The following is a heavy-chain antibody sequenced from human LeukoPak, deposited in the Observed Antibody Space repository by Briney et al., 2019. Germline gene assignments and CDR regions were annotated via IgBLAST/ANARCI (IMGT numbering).Heavy chain of an antibody. CDR2: IIPIFGTA. CDR3: ARDVYKYDILTGYYTFDY. CDR1: GYTFTGYY. Sequence: SVKVSCKASGYTFTGYYMHWVRQAPGQGLEWMGGIIPIFGTANYAQKFQGRVTITADESTSTAYMELSSLRSEDTAVYYCARDVYKYDILTGYYTFDYWGQGTLVTVSS. D-gene: IGHD3-9*01. V-gene: IGHV1-69*13. J-gene: IGHJ4*02.